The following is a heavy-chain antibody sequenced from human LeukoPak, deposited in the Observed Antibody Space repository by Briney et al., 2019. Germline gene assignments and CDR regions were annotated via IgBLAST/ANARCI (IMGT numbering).Heavy chain of an antibody. CDR3: ARAHLGYCSGGSCYPYYMDV. CDR1: GGSISSGSYY. Sequence: SETLSLTCTVSGGSISSGSYYWSRIRRPARKGLEWIGRIYTSGSTNYNPSLKSRATISVDTSKNQFSLKLSSVTAADTAVYYCARAHLGYCSGGSCYPYYMDVWGKGTMVTVSS. CDR2: IYTSGST. J-gene: IGHJ6*03. V-gene: IGHV4-61*02. D-gene: IGHD2-15*01.